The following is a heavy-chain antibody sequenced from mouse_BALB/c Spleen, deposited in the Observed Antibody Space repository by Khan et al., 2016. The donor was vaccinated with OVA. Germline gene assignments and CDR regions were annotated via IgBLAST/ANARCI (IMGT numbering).Heavy chain of an antibody. CDR3: ARSGYDYLDY. CDR1: GYAFSNYW. CDR2: IYPGDGDT. J-gene: IGHJ3*01. Sequence: QVQLKQSGAELVRPGSSVKISCKASGYAFSNYWMNWVKQRPGQGLEWIGQIYPGDGDTSFNGKFRGTATLTADKSSSTAYMQLSSLTSEDSAVYFCARSGYDYLDYWGQGTLVTVSA. V-gene: IGHV1-80*01. D-gene: IGHD2-14*01.